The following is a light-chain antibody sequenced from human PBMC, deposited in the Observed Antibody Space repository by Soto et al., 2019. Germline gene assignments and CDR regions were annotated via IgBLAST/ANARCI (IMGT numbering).Light chain of an antibody. CDR2: DAS. CDR1: QKINTY. CDR3: QQYDDPALT. V-gene: IGKV1-33*01. J-gene: IGKJ4*01. Sequence: DIQMTQSPSSLSASVGDRVTMTCQASQKINTYLNWYQQRPGKAPKLLIYDASILETGVPSRFSASGSGTDFTFTIDNLQPEDIGTYYCQQYDDPALTFGGGTKVDIK.